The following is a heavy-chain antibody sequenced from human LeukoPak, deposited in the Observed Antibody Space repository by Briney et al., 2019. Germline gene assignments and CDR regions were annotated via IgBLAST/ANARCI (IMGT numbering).Heavy chain of an antibody. Sequence: GGSLRLSCAASGFSFSSYTMSWVRQAPGKGLEWVSAIRGSDDSTLYADSGKGRFTISRDNSKNTLYLQMSSLRAEDTAVYYCAKDRSSSGWRFDYWGQGTLVTVSS. J-gene: IGHJ4*02. CDR1: GFSFSSYT. V-gene: IGHV3-23*01. D-gene: IGHD6-19*01. CDR2: IRGSDDST. CDR3: AKDRSSSGWRFDY.